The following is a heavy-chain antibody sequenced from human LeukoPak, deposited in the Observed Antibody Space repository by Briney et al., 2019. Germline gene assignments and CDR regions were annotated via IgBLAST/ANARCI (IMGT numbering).Heavy chain of an antibody. CDR2: ISYDARIT. CDR3: ARDLLRGAPDYFDY. CDR1: GFTFSTYA. J-gene: IGHJ4*02. V-gene: IGHV3-30*04. D-gene: IGHD3-10*01. Sequence: PGRSLRLSCAASGFTFSTYAIHWVRQTPGKGLEWVAVISYDARITYYADSVKGRFTISRDQSKNMLYLHMNSLRGEDTAVYYCARDLLRGAPDYFDYWGQGTLVTVSS.